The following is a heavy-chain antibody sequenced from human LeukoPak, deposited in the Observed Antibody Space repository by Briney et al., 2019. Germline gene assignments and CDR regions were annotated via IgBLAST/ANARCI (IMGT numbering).Heavy chain of an antibody. J-gene: IGHJ4*02. V-gene: IGHV1-69*02. CDR2: IIPILGIA. Sequence: SVKVSCKASGGTFSSYTISWVRQAPGQGLEWMGRIIPILGIANYAQKFQCRVTITADKSTGTAYMEPRSLRSEDTAVYYCARGLVVVDPGPYYFDYWGQGTLVTVSS. CDR3: ARGLVVVDPGPYYFDY. D-gene: IGHD3-22*01. CDR1: GGTFSSYT.